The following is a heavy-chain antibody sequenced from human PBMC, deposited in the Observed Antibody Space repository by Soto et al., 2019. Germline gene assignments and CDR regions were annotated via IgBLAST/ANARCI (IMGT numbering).Heavy chain of an antibody. J-gene: IGHJ6*03. CDR2: ISAYNGNT. D-gene: IGHD2-21*01. CDR3: ARDVARRGYYYYYMDV. CDR1: GYTFTSYG. V-gene: IGHV1-18*01. Sequence: ASVKVSCKASGYTFTSYGISWVRQAPGQGLEWMGWISAYNGNTNYTQKLQGRVTMTTDTSTSTAYMELRSLRSDDTAVYYCARDVARRGYYYYYMDVWGKGTTVTVSS.